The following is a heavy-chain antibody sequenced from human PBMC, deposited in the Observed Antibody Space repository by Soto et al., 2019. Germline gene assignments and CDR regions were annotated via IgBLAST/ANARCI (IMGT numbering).Heavy chain of an antibody. CDR1: VFIVSSTY. D-gene: IGHD2-2*01. CDR2: ISNRGDT. Sequence: PGGSLSLSFTASVFIVSSTYVNWVRQAPGKGLEWFSVISNRGDTHYADSVRGRFSLSRDISDNAKNILYLQMNNLRAEDTAVYYCARENRKVGYCSTTSCPFDYWGQGSLGTVSS. CDR3: ARENRKVGYCSTTSCPFDY. V-gene: IGHV3-66*01. J-gene: IGHJ4*02.